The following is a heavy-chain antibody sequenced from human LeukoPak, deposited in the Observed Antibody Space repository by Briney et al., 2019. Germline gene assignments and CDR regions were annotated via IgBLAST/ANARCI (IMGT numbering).Heavy chain of an antibody. CDR1: GFTFSSYG. V-gene: IGHV3-30*03. Sequence: GGSLRLSCAASGFTFSSYGMHWVRQAPGKGLECVAVISYDGSNKYYADSVKGRFTISRDNPKNSLYLQMNSLGAEDTAVYYCVRAMDVWGQGTTVTVSS. J-gene: IGHJ6*02. CDR2: ISYDGSNK. CDR3: VRAMDV.